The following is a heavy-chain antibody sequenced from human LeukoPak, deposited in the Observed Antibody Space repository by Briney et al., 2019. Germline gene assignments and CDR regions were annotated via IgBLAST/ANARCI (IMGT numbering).Heavy chain of an antibody. CDR2: IKQDGSEK. Sequence: GGSLRLSCAASGFTSSNFWMNWVRQAPGKGPEWVANIKQDGSEKYYVDFVKGRFTISRDNAKNSLYLQMNSLRAEDTAVYYCARDAGMAAADNGFDYWGQGTLVTVSS. V-gene: IGHV3-7*01. CDR3: ARDAGMAAADNGFDY. CDR1: GFTSSNFW. J-gene: IGHJ4*02. D-gene: IGHD6-13*01.